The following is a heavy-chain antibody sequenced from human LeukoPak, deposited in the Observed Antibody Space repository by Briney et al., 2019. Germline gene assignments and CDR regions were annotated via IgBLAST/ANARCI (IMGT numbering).Heavy chain of an antibody. CDR3: ARYRNEALFAFDI. J-gene: IGHJ3*02. CDR2: IYYSGST. Sequence: SETLSLTCTVSGDSINNYYWSWIRQPPGQGLEWIGYIYYSGSTNYNPSLKSRVTIAVDTSKNQCSLKLNSVTAADTAVYYCARYRNEALFAFDIWGQGTMVTVSS. D-gene: IGHD1-14*01. CDR1: GDSINNYY. V-gene: IGHV4-59*01.